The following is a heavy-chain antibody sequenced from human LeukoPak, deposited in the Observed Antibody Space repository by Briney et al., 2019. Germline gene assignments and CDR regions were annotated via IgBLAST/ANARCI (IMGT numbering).Heavy chain of an antibody. D-gene: IGHD3-16*01. Sequence: SETLSLTCTVSGYSISSGYFWGWIRQPPGKGLEWIGGINHSGKSYYAPSLKSRLTISLDTSKNQFSLNLSSVSAADTAVYYCARLNYYYYMDVWGKGTTVTISS. J-gene: IGHJ6*03. CDR1: GYSISSGYF. CDR2: INHSGKS. V-gene: IGHV4-38-2*02. CDR3: ARLNYYYYMDV.